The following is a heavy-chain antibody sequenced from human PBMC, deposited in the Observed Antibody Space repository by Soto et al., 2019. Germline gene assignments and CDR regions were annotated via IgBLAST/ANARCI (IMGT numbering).Heavy chain of an antibody. CDR2: INAGNGNT. J-gene: IGHJ4*02. Sequence: ASVKVSCKASGYTFTGYAMHWVRQAPGQRLEWMGWINAGNGNTKYSQKFQGRVTITRDTSASTAYMELSSLRSEDTAVYYCAKAVEYRSGWSYFDDWGQRTLDTLSS. CDR1: GYTFTGYA. D-gene: IGHD6-19*01. V-gene: IGHV1-3*01. CDR3: AKAVEYRSGWSYFDD.